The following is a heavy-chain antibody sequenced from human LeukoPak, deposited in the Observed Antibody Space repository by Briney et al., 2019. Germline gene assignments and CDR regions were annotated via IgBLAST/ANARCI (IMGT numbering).Heavy chain of an antibody. Sequence: PSQTLSLTCTVSGGSISSYYWSWIRQPPGKGLEWIGYTYYSGSTNYNPSLKSRVTISVDTSKNQFSLKLSSVTAADTAVYYCARDSGYYDSSGYYSYYYYGMDVWGQGTTVTVSS. CDR2: TYYSGST. CDR3: ARDSGYYDSSGYYSYYYYGMDV. V-gene: IGHV4-59*01. CDR1: GGSISSYY. D-gene: IGHD3-22*01. J-gene: IGHJ6*02.